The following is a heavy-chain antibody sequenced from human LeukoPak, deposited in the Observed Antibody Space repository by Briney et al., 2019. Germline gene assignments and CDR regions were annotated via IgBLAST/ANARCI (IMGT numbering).Heavy chain of an antibody. CDR3: ARDWRGAQES. CDR2: IRSDGSNK. J-gene: IGHJ5*02. Sequence: GGSLRLSCAASGITFSSYGMHWVRQAPGKGLEWVAFIRSDGSNKYYADSVEGRFTISRDNSKTTLYLQMNSLRAEDTAVYYCARDWRGAQESWGQGTLVTVSS. D-gene: IGHD1-26*01. V-gene: IGHV3-30*02. CDR1: GITFSSYG.